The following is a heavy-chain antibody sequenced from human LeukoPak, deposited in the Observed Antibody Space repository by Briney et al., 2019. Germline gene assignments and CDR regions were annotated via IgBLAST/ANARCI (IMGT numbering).Heavy chain of an antibody. D-gene: IGHD3-9*01. CDR3: AKSYYDILKPRGNYMDV. CDR2: ISGSGGST. CDR1: GFTFSSYV. Sequence: GGSLRLSCAASGFTFSSYVMHWVRQAPGKGLEWVSAISGSGGSTYYADSVKGRFTISRDNSKNTLYLQMNSLRAEDTAVYYCAKSYYDILKPRGNYMDVWGKGTTVTISS. V-gene: IGHV3-23*01. J-gene: IGHJ6*03.